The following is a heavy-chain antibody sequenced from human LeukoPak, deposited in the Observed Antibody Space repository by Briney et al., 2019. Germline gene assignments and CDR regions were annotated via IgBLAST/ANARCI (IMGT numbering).Heavy chain of an antibody. CDR2: IYYSGNT. J-gene: IGHJ4*02. CDR3: ARGGGWGNWNDAVDY. D-gene: IGHD1-1*01. CDR1: GGSISSSSYY. V-gene: IGHV4-39*07. Sequence: NTSETLSLTCSLSGGSISSSSYYWAWIRQPPGKGLEWIGSIYYSGNTYYSPSLKSRVTIFVDTSKNEFSLKVNSVTAADTAVYYCARGGGWGNWNDAVDYWGQGTLVTVSS.